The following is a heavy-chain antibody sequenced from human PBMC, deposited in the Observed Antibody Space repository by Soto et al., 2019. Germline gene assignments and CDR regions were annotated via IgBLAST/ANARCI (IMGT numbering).Heavy chain of an antibody. CDR1: GFTFSSYG. CDR2: ISYDGSNK. Sequence: GGSLRLSCAASGFTFSSYGMHWVRQAPGKGLEWVAVISYDGSNKYYADSVKGRFTISRDNSKNTLYLQMNSLRAEDTAVYYCAKPRAVAGRGDAFDIWGQGTMVTVSS. V-gene: IGHV3-30*18. D-gene: IGHD6-19*01. J-gene: IGHJ3*02. CDR3: AKPRAVAGRGDAFDI.